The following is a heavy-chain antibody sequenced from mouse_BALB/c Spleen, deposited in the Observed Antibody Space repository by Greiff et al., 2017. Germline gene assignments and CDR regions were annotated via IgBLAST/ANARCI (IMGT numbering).Heavy chain of an antibody. CDR3: ARGGITTNPAAY. Sequence: EVQLVESGGGLVKPGGSLKLSCAASGFTFSSYAMSWVRQSPEKRLEWVAEISSGGSYTYYPDTVTGRFTISRDNAKNTLYLEMSSLRSEDTAMYCGARGGITTNPAAYWGQGTLVTVSA. J-gene: IGHJ3*01. CDR2: ISSGGSYT. D-gene: IGHD2-4*01. V-gene: IGHV5-9-4*01. CDR1: GFTFSSYA.